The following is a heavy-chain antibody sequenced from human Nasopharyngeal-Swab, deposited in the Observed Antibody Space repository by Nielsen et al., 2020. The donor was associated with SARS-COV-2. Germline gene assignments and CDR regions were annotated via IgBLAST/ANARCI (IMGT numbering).Heavy chain of an antibody. CDR3: ARPNTPEDIVVVPAAIAFDI. V-gene: IGHV4-39*01. CDR2: IYYSGST. D-gene: IGHD2-2*01. Sequence: WIRQPPGKGLEWIGSIYYSGSTYYNPSLKSRVTISVDTSKNQFSLKLSSVTAADTAVYYCARPNTPEDIVVVPAAIAFDIWAKGQWSPSPQ. J-gene: IGHJ3*02.